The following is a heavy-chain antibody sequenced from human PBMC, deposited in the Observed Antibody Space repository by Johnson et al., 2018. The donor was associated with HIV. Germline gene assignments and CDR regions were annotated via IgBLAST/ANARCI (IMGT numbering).Heavy chain of an antibody. CDR1: GFTFSSYW. CDR2: ISYDGSNK. Sequence: QMMLVESGGGVVQPGRSLRLSCAASGFTFSSYWMHWVRQAPGKGLVWVAVISYDGSNKYYADSVKGRFTISRDNSKNTLYLQMNSLRAEDMAVYYCTKGRIFGVVMEAFDIWGQGTMVTVSS. V-gene: IGHV3-30*18. J-gene: IGHJ3*02. CDR3: TKGRIFGVVMEAFDI. D-gene: IGHD3-3*01.